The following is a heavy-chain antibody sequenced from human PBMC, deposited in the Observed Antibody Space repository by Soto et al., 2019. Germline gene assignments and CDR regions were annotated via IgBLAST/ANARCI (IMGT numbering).Heavy chain of an antibody. CDR1: GYTFTGDY. CDR3: ARDKGPIAAAGTGSWFDP. D-gene: IGHD6-13*01. J-gene: IGHJ5*02. CDR2: INPNSGGT. V-gene: IGHV1-2*04. Sequence: ASVKVSCKASGYTFTGDYMHWGRQAPGQGLGWMGWINPNSGGTNYAQKFQGWVTMTRDTSISTAYMELSRLRSDDTAVYYCARDKGPIAAAGTGSWFDPWGQGTLVTVSS.